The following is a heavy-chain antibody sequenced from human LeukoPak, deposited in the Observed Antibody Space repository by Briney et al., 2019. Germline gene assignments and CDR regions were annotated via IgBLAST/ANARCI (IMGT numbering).Heavy chain of an antibody. CDR3: VKDGIDGATWGYSGS. CDR2: LTWNGQIT. Sequence: GGSLRLSCAASGLTFSTYWMNWVRQAPGKGLEWVALLTWNGQITSYGDSVKGRLNISRDDSRNTLYLEMSRLNFDDTGLYYCVKDGIDGATWGYSGSWGRGTLVSVST. D-gene: IGHD2-15*01. J-gene: IGHJ5*02. CDR1: GLTFSTYW. V-gene: IGHV3-43*01.